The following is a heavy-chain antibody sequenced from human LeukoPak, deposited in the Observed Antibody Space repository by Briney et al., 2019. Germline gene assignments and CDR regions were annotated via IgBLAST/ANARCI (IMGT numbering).Heavy chain of an antibody. Sequence: GGSLRLSCAASGFTFSSYEMNWVRQAPGKGLEWVSYISSSGSTIYYADSVKGRFTISRDNAKNSLYLQMNSLRAEDTAVYYCARSYSSSSGPFFDYWGQGTLVTVSS. CDR3: ARSYSSSSGPFFDY. D-gene: IGHD6-13*01. CDR2: ISSSGSTI. V-gene: IGHV3-48*03. J-gene: IGHJ4*02. CDR1: GFTFSSYE.